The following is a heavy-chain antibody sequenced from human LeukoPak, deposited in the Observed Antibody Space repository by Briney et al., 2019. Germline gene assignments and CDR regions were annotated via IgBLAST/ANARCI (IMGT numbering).Heavy chain of an antibody. V-gene: IGHV4-39*01. D-gene: IGHD3-22*01. CDR1: GGSISSSSYY. J-gene: IGHJ3*02. CDR3: ARNPIYYDSSGPGALDI. Sequence: SETLSLTCTVSGGSISSSSYYWGWIRQPPGKGLEWIGSIYYSGSTYYNPSLKSRVTISVDTSKNQFSLKLSSVTAADTAVYYCARNPIYYDSSGPGALDIWGQGTMVTVSS. CDR2: IYYSGST.